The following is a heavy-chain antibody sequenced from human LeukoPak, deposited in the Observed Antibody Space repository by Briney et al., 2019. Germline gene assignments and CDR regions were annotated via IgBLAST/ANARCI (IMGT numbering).Heavy chain of an antibody. CDR2: IIPIFGTA. CDR1: GVTFSSYA. D-gene: IGHD5-24*01. CDR3: ASQGSRDGYNYPLFR. Sequence: ASVKVSCKASGVTFSSYAISWVRQAPGQGLEWMGGIIPIFGTANYAQKFQGRVTISTDESTSTAYMELSSLRSEDTAVYFCASQGSRDGYNYPLFRWGQGTLVTVSS. J-gene: IGHJ4*02. V-gene: IGHV1-69*05.